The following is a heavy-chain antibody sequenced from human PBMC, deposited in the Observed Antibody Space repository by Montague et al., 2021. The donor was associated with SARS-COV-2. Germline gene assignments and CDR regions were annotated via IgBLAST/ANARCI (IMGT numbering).Heavy chain of an antibody. CDR2: SDWDDDK. CDR3: ARILVAAAGSPFDP. D-gene: IGHD6-13*01. J-gene: IGHJ5*02. CDR1: GFSRSTSGMC. V-gene: IGHV2-70*11. Sequence: PALAKPTQTLTLTCTFSGFSRSTSGMCVSWIRQPPGKALEWLARSDWDDDKYYNTSLKTRLTISKDTSKNQVVLTMTNMNPVDTATYYCARILVAAAGSPFDPWGQGTLVTVSS.